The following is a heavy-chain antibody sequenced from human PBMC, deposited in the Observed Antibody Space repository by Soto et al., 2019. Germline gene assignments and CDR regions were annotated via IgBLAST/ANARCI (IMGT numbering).Heavy chain of an antibody. CDR3: ASTYYYDSSGPNNWFDP. D-gene: IGHD3-22*01. CDR1: GGSISSGGYS. Sequence: SETLSLTCAVSGGSISSGGYSWSWIRQPPGKGLEWIGYIYHSGSTYYNPSLKSRVTISVDRSKNQFSLKLSSVTAAATAVYYCASTYYYDSSGPNNWFDPWGQGTLVTVSA. CDR2: IYHSGST. V-gene: IGHV4-30-2*01. J-gene: IGHJ5*02.